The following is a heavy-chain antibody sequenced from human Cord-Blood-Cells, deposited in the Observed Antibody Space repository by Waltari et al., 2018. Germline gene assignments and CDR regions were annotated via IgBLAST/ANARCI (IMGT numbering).Heavy chain of an antibody. CDR1: GGTFSRYA. V-gene: IGHV1-69*01. Sequence: QVQLVQSGAEVKKPGYSVKVSCKASGGTFSRYAISWVLQAPGQGLEWMGGIIPIFGTANYAQKFQGRVTITADESTSTAYMELSSLRSEDTAVYYCASSASVSTRVNAFDIWGQGTMVTVSS. J-gene: IGHJ3*02. CDR3: ASSASVSTRVNAFDI. CDR2: IIPIFGTA. D-gene: IGHD4-17*01.